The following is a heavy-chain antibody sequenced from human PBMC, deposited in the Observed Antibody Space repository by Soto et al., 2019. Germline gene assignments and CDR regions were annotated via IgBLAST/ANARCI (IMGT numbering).Heavy chain of an antibody. CDR1: GFTFSNYA. Sequence: EVQLLESGGGLVQPGGSLRLSCAASGFTFSNYAVTWVRQAPGKGLERVSTISGSGGSTYYADSVKGRFTISRDNSKTTLYLQMNSRRAEDTAVYYCAKDQGSSWYEIDYWGQGTLVTVSS. J-gene: IGHJ4*02. CDR3: AKDQGSSWYEIDY. D-gene: IGHD6-13*01. CDR2: ISGSGGST. V-gene: IGHV3-23*01.